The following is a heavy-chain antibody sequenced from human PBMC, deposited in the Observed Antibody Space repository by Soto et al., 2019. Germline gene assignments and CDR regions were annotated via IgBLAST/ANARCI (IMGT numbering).Heavy chain of an antibody. CDR3: GRQGYCSGGSCYAAVVDY. Sequence: SETLSLTCSVSGGSISSSSYHWGWIRQPPGKGLEWIGSIYHSGSTYYNPSLKSRVTISVDTSKNQFSLKLSSVTAADTAVYYCGRQGYCSGGSCYAAVVDYWGQGILVTVSS. V-gene: IGHV4-39*01. J-gene: IGHJ4*02. D-gene: IGHD2-15*01. CDR1: GGSISSSSYH. CDR2: IYHSGST.